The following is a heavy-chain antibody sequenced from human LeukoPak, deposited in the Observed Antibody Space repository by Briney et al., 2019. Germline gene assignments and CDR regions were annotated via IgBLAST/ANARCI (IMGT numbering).Heavy chain of an antibody. CDR1: GYTFTGYY. CDR3: ARESNWYYYYYMDV. V-gene: IGHV1-2*02. D-gene: IGHD1-20*01. Sequence: APVKVSCKASGYTFTGYYMHWVRQAPGQGLEWMGWINPNSGGTNYAQKFQGRVTMTRDTSISTAYMELSRLRSDDTAVYYCARESNWYYYYYMDVWGKGTTVTVSS. J-gene: IGHJ6*03. CDR2: INPNSGGT.